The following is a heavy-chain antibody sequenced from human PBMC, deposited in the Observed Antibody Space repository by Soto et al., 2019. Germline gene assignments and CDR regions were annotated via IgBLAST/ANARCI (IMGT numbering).Heavy chain of an antibody. V-gene: IGHV1-3*05. D-gene: IGHD2-21*02. J-gene: IGHJ4*02. Sequence: QVQLVQSGAEEKKPGASVKVSCKASGYTFTSYAMHWVRQAPGQRLEWMGWISAGNGNTKYSQKYQGRVTITRDTSAWTGCMGLSRPRSDDTAVYYCAAGMVVVTALDYWGQGTLVTVSS. CDR2: ISAGNGNT. CDR1: GYTFTSYA. CDR3: AAGMVVVTALDY.